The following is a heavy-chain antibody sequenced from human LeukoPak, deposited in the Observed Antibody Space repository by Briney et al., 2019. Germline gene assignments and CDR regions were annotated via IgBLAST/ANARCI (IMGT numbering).Heavy chain of an antibody. Sequence: TSETLSLTCTVSGGSISSYYWSWIRQPPGKGLEWIGYIYYSGSTNYNPSLKSRVTISVDTSKNQLSLKLSSVTAADTAVYYCARLVGATSSVLSKLDYWGQGTLVTVSS. CDR2: IYYSGST. D-gene: IGHD1-26*01. CDR1: GGSISSYY. CDR3: ARLVGATSSVLSKLDY. J-gene: IGHJ4*02. V-gene: IGHV4-59*12.